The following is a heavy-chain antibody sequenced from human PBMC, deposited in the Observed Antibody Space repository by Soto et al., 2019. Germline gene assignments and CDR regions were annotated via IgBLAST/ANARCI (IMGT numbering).Heavy chain of an antibody. CDR2: FDPEDGET. D-gene: IGHD2-8*01. Sequence: ASVKVSCKVSGYTLTELSMHWVRQAPGKGLEWMGGFDPEDGETIYAQKFQGRVTMTEDTSTDTAYMELSSLRSEDTAVYYCATRTAKCNNDVCYKNYYYHYGMDVWGQGTTVTVSS. J-gene: IGHJ6*02. CDR3: ATRTAKCNNDVCYKNYYYHYGMDV. V-gene: IGHV1-24*01. CDR1: GYTLTELS.